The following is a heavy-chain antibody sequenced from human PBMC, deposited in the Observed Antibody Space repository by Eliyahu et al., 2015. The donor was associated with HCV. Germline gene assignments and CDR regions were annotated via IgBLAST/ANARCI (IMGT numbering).Heavy chain of an antibody. CDR3: ARRFSSNHGRGAFDI. Sequence: QVQLPQWGAGLLKPSETLSLTCAVYGGSFNDYYWXWIRQPPGKGLEWIGEINHWGSTRYNPSLQSRVTMSVDTSKKQFSLNLNSVTAADASVYYCARRFSSNHGRGAFDIWGQGTLVTVSS. V-gene: IGHV4-34*01. CDR1: GGSFNDYY. J-gene: IGHJ3*02. CDR2: INHWGST. D-gene: IGHD6-13*01.